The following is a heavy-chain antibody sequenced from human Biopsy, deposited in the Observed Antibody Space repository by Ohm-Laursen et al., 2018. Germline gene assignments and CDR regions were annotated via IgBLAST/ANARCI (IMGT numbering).Heavy chain of an antibody. CDR2: ISPKSGGT. J-gene: IGHJ4*02. CDR3: ALQSVAQMKNFNY. Sequence: ASVKVSCKSSGFSFTGYYIHWVRQAPGQGLEWMGWISPKSGGTNYAQKFQGNITMTKNTSMSTAYMEMSRLRSDDTAVYYCALQSVAQMKNFNYWGQGTLVTVSS. D-gene: IGHD6-19*01. V-gene: IGHV1-2*02. CDR1: GFSFTGYY.